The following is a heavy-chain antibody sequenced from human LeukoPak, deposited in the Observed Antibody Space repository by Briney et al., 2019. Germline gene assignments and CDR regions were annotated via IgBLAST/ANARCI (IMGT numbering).Heavy chain of an antibody. Sequence: GGSLRLSCAASGFTVSSSCMTWVRQAPGKVLEWVSVIFTGGTTYYADSVKGRFIISRDNSKNTLSLQMNSLRAEDTAVYYCARDRAGYYLDYWGQGTLVTVSP. CDR1: GFTVSSSC. CDR3: ARDRAGYYLDY. V-gene: IGHV3-53*01. CDR2: IFTGGTT. D-gene: IGHD2-15*01. J-gene: IGHJ4*02.